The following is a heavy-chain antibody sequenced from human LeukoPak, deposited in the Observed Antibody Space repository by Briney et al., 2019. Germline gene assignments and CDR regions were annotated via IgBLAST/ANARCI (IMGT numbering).Heavy chain of an antibody. V-gene: IGHV4-34*01. Sequence: SETLSLTCAVYGGSFSGYYWSWICQPPGKGLEWIGELNHSESTNYNPSLKSRVTISVDTSKNQFSLKLSSVTAADRAVYYCARESSGSNPDYWGQGTLVTVSS. CDR3: ARESSGSNPDY. J-gene: IGHJ4*02. CDR2: LNHSEST. CDR1: GGSFSGYY. D-gene: IGHD1-26*01.